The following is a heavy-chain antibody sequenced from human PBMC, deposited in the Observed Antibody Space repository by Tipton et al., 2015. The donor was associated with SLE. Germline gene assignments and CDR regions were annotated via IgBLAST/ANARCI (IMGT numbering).Heavy chain of an antibody. J-gene: IGHJ3*02. CDR3: AREGDFWSGYSLGAFDI. Sequence: TLSLTCTVSGGSISSYHWSWIRQPAGKGLEWIGRTYTSGSTNYNPSLKSRVTMSVDTSKNQFSLKLSSVTAADTAVYYCAREGDFWSGYSLGAFDIWGQGTVVTVSS. D-gene: IGHD3-3*01. CDR1: GGSISSYH. V-gene: IGHV4-4*07. CDR2: TYTSGST.